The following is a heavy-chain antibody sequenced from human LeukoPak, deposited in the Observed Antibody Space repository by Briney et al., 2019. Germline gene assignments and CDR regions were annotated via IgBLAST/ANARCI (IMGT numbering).Heavy chain of an antibody. Sequence: SETLSLTCAVYGGSFSGYYWSWIRQPPGKGLEWIGSIYYSGSTYYNPSLKSRVTISVDTSKNQFSLKLSPVTAADTAVYYCARTPGVRGAFDIWGQGTMVTVSS. CDR1: GGSFSGYY. CDR3: ARTPGVRGAFDI. J-gene: IGHJ3*02. D-gene: IGHD3-3*01. CDR2: IYYSGST. V-gene: IGHV4-34*01.